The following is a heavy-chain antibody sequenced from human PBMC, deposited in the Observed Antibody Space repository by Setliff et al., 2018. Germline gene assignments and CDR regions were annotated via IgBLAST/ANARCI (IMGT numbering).Heavy chain of an antibody. CDR2: INHSGST. CDR1: GGSFSGYY. Sequence: SETLSLTCAVYGGSFSGYYWSWIRQPPGKGLEWIGEINHSGSTNYNPSLKSRVTISVDTSKNQFSLKLRSVTAADTAVYYCARVSMYYNFWSGYYGERGEYFDYWGQGALVTVSS. CDR3: ARVSMYYNFWSGYYGERGEYFDY. V-gene: IGHV4-34*01. J-gene: IGHJ4*02. D-gene: IGHD3-3*01.